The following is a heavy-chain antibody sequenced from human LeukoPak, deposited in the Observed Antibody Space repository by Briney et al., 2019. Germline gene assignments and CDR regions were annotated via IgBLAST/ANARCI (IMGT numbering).Heavy chain of an antibody. J-gene: IGHJ4*02. CDR3: ARVIDDYGSGSYFFDY. CDR2: IIPIFGTA. CDR1: GGTFSSYA. D-gene: IGHD3-10*01. Sequence: SVKVSCKASGGTFSSYAISWVRQAPGQGLEWMGGIIPIFGTANYAQKFQGRVTITADESTSTAYMELSSLRSEDTAVYYCARVIDDYGSGSYFFDYWGQGTQVTVSS. V-gene: IGHV1-69*01.